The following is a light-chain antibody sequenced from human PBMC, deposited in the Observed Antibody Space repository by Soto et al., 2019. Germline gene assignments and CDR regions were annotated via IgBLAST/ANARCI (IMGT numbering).Light chain of an antibody. V-gene: IGLV2-14*01. CDR3: SSYTSSTTPV. CDR2: EVS. J-gene: IGLJ3*02. Sequence: QSVRTQPASVSGSPGQSITISCTGTSSDVGGYAYVSWYQQYPGKAPKLVISEVSNRPSGVSHRFSGSRSGNTAYLTISGLQAEDEADYYCSSYTSSTTPVFGGGNKLTVL. CDR1: SSDVGGYAY.